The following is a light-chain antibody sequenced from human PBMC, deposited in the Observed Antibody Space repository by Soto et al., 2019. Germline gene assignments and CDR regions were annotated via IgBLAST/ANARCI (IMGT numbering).Light chain of an antibody. Sequence: QSALTQPASVSGSPGQSITISCAGTTNDVGGYNYVSWYQQHPGKAPKLMIYEVSNRPSGVSNRFSGSKSGNTASLTISGLQAEDEADYYCNSYTSTSTHVVFGGGTKLTVL. V-gene: IGLV2-14*01. CDR2: EVS. CDR3: NSYTSTSTHVV. J-gene: IGLJ2*01. CDR1: TNDVGGYNY.